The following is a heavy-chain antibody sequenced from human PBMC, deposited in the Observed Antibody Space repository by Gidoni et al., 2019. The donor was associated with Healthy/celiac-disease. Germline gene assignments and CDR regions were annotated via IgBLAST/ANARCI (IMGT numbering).Heavy chain of an antibody. CDR3: AHSLGYYDSSGYYWDVDYFDY. J-gene: IGHJ4*02. Sequence: QITLKESGPTLVKPTQTLTLTCTFSGFSPSTSGVGVGWIRQPPGKALEWLALIYWDDDKLYRPSLKSRLTITKDTSKNQVVLTMTNMDPVDTATYYCAHSLGYYDSSGYYWDVDYFDYWGQGTLVTVSS. CDR2: IYWDDDK. V-gene: IGHV2-5*02. D-gene: IGHD3-22*01. CDR1: GFSPSTSGVG.